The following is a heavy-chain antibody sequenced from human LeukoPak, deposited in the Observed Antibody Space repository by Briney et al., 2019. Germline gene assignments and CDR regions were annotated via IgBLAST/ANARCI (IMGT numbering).Heavy chain of an antibody. CDR2: ISGSGGIT. Sequence: PGGSLRLSCAASGFTFSNYGMSWVRQAPGKGLEWVSDISGSGGITYYAESVKGRFTISRDSSKNTLYLQMNSLRAEDTAVYYCAKGSDYDSKYYYYYMDVWGKGTTVTVSS. CDR1: GFTFSNYG. CDR3: AKGSDYDSKYYYYYMDV. V-gene: IGHV3-23*01. J-gene: IGHJ6*03. D-gene: IGHD3-22*01.